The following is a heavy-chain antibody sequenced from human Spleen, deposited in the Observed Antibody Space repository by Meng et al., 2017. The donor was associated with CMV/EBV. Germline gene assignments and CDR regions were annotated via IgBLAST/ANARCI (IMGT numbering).Heavy chain of an antibody. Sequence: GESLKISCAASGFTFSSYGMHWVRQAPGKGLEWVSYISSSGNIKYYADSVKGRFTISRDNAKNSLYLQMNSLRVEDTAVYFCAKDAARQYYDSSGYYFDYWGLGTLVTVSS. CDR1: GFTFSSYG. CDR3: AKDAARQYYDSSGYYFDY. V-gene: IGHV3-48*04. CDR2: ISSSGNIK. J-gene: IGHJ4*02. D-gene: IGHD3-22*01.